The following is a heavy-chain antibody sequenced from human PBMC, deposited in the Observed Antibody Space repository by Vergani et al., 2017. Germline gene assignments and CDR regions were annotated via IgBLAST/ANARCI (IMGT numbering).Heavy chain of an antibody. CDR1: GFTFSGSA. D-gene: IGHD6-13*01. CDR2: IRSKANSYAT. Sequence: VQLVESGGGVVQPGRSLKLSCAASGFTFSGSAMHWVRQASGKGLEWVGRIRSKANSYATAYAASVKGRFTISRDDSKNTAYLQMNSLKTEDTAVYYCTLGIAAAGSDYWGQGTLVTVSS. CDR3: TLGIAAAGSDY. V-gene: IGHV3-73*01. J-gene: IGHJ4*02.